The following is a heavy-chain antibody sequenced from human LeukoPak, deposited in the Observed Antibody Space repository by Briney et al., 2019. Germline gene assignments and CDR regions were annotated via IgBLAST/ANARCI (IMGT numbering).Heavy chain of an antibody. CDR1: GGSISSGSYY. D-gene: IGHD4-17*01. CDR2: IYTSGST. V-gene: IGHV4-61*02. Sequence: TASQTLSLTCTVSGGSISSGSYYWSWIRQPAGKGLEWIGRIYTSGSTNYNPSLKGRVTISVDTSKNQFSLKLSSVTAADTAVYYCARDGTVNWFDPWGQGTLVTVSS. CDR3: ARDGTVNWFDP. J-gene: IGHJ5*02.